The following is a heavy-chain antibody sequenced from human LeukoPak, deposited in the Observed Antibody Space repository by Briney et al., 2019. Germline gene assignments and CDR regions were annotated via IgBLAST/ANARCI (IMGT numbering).Heavy chain of an antibody. CDR2: ISSISSYI. CDR3: ARDPSGTYYPRVSGALDI. Sequence: PGGSLTLSCAASGFTFSSYSMNWVRQAPGKGLEWVSSISSISSYIYYADSVKGRFTVSRDNAKNSLYLQMDSLRAEDTAVYYCARDPSGTYYPRVSGALDIWGQGTMVTVSS. V-gene: IGHV3-21*01. D-gene: IGHD1-26*01. CDR1: GFTFSSYS. J-gene: IGHJ3*02.